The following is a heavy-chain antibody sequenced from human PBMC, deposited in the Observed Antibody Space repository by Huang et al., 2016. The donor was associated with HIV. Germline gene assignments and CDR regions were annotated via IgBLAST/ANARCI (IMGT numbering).Heavy chain of an antibody. Sequence: DEHLVASGGGLVQPGGSVTITCEVSGFTFKNYWMNWVSQAPGKGLGWVANIRGDGSEKNYLDSVKGRFTIFRDNAKNLLYLQMKSLRAEDTSVYYCATNLQIVVVPPDMGYDAFDMWGQGTMVTVSS. CDR2: IRGDGSEK. CDR3: ATNLQIVVVPPDMGYDAFDM. V-gene: IGHV3-7*01. CDR1: GFTFKNYW. J-gene: IGHJ3*02. D-gene: IGHD2-2*01.